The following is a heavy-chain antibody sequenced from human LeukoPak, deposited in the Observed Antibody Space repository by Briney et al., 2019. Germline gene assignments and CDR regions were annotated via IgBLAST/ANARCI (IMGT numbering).Heavy chain of an antibody. V-gene: IGHV3-23*01. CDR1: GFTFSSYA. J-gene: IGHJ6*02. CDR3: AKDLAKQLWLQGGMDV. Sequence: PGGSLRLSCAASGFTFSSYAMIWVRQAPGKGPEWVSAISGSGGTTYYADSVKGRFTISRDNSKNTLYLQMNSLRAEDTAVYYCAKDLAKQLWLQGGMDVWSQGTTVTVSS. D-gene: IGHD5-18*01. CDR2: ISGSGGTT.